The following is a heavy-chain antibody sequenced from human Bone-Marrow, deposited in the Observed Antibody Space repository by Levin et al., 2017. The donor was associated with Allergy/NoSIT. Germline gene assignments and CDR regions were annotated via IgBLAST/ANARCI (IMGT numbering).Heavy chain of an antibody. CDR2: ISGSGGST. Sequence: GESLKISCAASGFTFSSYAMSWVRQAPGKGLEWVSAISGSGGSTYYADSVKGRFTISRDNSKNTLYLQMNSLRAEDTAVYYCAKGLKAGNHPYYYYGMDVWGQGTTVTVSS. CDR3: AKGLKAGNHPYYYYGMDV. J-gene: IGHJ6*02. CDR1: GFTFSSYA. D-gene: IGHD4-23*01. V-gene: IGHV3-23*01.